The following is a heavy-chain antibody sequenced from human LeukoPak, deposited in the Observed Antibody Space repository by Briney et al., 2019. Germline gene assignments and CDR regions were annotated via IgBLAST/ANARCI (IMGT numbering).Heavy chain of an antibody. J-gene: IGHJ5*02. CDR2: INHSGST. CDR1: GGSFSGYY. V-gene: IGHV4-34*01. CDR3: ASAYFYGDYAWFDP. D-gene: IGHD4-17*01. Sequence: SETLSLTCAVYGGSFSGYYWSWIRQPPGKGLEWIGEINHSGSTNYNPSLKSRVTISVDTSKNQLSLKLSSVTAADTAVYYCASAYFYGDYAWFDPWGQGTLVTVSS.